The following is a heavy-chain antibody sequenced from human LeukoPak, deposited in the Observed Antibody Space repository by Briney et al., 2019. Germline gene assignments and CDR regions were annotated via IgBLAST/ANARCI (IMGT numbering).Heavy chain of an antibody. J-gene: IGHJ6*03. D-gene: IGHD6-13*01. CDR1: GGSVSNGNYY. CDR3: ARGRVASAVMLSDYYIDV. Sequence: SETLSLTCTVSGGSVSNGNYYWSWIRQPPGKGLEWFGYIYFTESTNYNPSLKRRVTISVDTSKNQFSLEQNSGTGADTAVYFCARGRVASAVMLSDYYIDVWGTGTTVTVSS. CDR2: IYFTEST. V-gene: IGHV4-61*01.